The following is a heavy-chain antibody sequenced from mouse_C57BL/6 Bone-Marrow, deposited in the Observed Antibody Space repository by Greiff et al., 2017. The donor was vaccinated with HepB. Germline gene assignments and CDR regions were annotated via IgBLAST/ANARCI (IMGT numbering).Heavy chain of an antibody. CDR3: ARGGYYGSSFAMDY. J-gene: IGHJ4*01. Sequence: DVLLVESGGGLVKPGGSLKLSCAASGFTFSSYAMSWVRQTPEKRLEWVATISDGGSYTYYPDNVKGRFTISRDNAKNNLYLQMSQLKSEDTAMYYCARGGYYGSSFAMDYWGQGTSVTVSS. CDR1: GFTFSSYA. V-gene: IGHV5-4*01. D-gene: IGHD1-1*01. CDR2: ISDGGSYT.